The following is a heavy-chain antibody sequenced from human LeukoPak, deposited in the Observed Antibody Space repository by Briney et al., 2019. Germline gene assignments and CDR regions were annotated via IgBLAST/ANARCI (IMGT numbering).Heavy chain of an antibody. CDR1: GGSVSSGSYY. J-gene: IGHJ4*02. D-gene: IGHD3-22*01. V-gene: IGHV4-39*01. CDR3: AKRGYYDSRGYYDY. CDR2: IYCSGST. Sequence: PSETLSLTCTVSGGSVSSGSYYWGWIRQPPGKGLEWIGNIYCSGSTYYNPSLRSRVTISVDTSKNQFSLKLSSVTAADTAVYYCAKRGYYDSRGYYDYWGQGTLVTISS.